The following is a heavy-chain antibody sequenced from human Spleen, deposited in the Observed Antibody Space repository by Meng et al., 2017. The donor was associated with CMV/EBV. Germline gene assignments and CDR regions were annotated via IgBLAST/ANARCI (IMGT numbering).Heavy chain of an antibody. CDR1: GSTFTNAW. CDR2: IKSNADGGTT. J-gene: IGHJ4*02. Sequence: GGSLRLSCVHSGSTFTNAWMTWVRQAPGKGLEWVGHIKSNADGGTTDYAAPVKGRFTISRHDSNNTVFLHMNSLKTEDTAVYFCTRLDHWGQGTLVTVSS. V-gene: IGHV3-15*01. CDR3: TRLDH.